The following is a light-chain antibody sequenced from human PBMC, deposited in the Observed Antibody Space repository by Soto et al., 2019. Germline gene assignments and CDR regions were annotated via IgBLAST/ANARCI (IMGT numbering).Light chain of an antibody. CDR1: QSLLDRHGYNY. V-gene: IGKV2-30*01. CDR2: KVS. J-gene: IGKJ1*01. Sequence: VMTQAPLSLTVTPGEPASISCRSSQSLLDRHGYNYLNWFQQRPGHSPRRLIYKVSKRDSGVPDRFSGSGSGTNFTLKISRVEAEDVGVYYCMQGTHWPPWTFGQGTKVDIK. CDR3: MQGTHWPPWT.